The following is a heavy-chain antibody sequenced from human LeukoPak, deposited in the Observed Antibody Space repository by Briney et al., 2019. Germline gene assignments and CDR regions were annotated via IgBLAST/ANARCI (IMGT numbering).Heavy chain of an antibody. CDR1: GISFRSYG. Sequence: GALRLSCAAAGISFRSYGMHWVRQAPGKGLGWVTFIWYDASNKYYAESVKGRFTISRDNSRNTVFLQMNSLRAEDTAIYYCATDISTHYFGSWGQGTLVTVSS. D-gene: IGHD3-9*01. V-gene: IGHV3-30*02. J-gene: IGHJ4*02. CDR3: ATDISTHYFGS. CDR2: IWYDASNK.